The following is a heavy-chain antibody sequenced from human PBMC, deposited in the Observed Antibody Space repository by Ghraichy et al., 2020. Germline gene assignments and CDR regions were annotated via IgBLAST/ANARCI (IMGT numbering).Heavy chain of an antibody. D-gene: IGHD3-16*01. CDR3: ARFRRALRLDV. V-gene: IGHV4-34*01. Sequence: SETLSLTCAVYGGSFSGYYWSWIRQPPGKGLEWIGEINHSGSTNYNPSLKSRVTISVDTSKNQFSLKLSSVTAADTAVYYCARFRRALRLDVWGQGTTVTVSS. CDR2: INHSGST. CDR1: GGSFSGYY. J-gene: IGHJ6*02.